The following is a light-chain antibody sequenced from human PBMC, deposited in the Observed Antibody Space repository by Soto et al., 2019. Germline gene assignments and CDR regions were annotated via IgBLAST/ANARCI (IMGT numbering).Light chain of an antibody. V-gene: IGLV2-14*01. CDR3: SSYTTSTAWV. Sequence: QPVLTQPASVSGSPGQSITISCTGTSNDVGNYNFVSWYQQHPGKAPKLLIYEVSYRPSGVSDRFSGSKSGNTASLSISGLQAEDESDFYCSSYTTSTAWVFGGGTKLTVL. CDR1: SNDVGNYNF. J-gene: IGLJ3*02. CDR2: EVS.